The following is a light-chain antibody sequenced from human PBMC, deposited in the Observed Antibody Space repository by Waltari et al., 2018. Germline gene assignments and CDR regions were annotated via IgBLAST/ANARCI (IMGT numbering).Light chain of an antibody. J-gene: IGKJ3*01. CDR2: WAS. V-gene: IGKV4-1*01. CDR3: QQYYRAPFS. Sequence: DIVMTQSPDSLAVSLGERATSNCKSSQSVLHSSKKENHLAWYQQKPGQPPKLLIHWASTLESVVPVRFSGSGSATYFPLTLSALQAVAVAVYFCQQYYRAPFSFGPVTRVDI. CDR1: QSVLHSSKKENH.